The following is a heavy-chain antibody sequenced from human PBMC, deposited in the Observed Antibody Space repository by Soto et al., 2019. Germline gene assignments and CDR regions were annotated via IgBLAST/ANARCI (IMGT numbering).Heavy chain of an antibody. V-gene: IGHV4-59*01. CDR3: ARAYGSGIGYNWFDP. J-gene: IGHJ5*02. D-gene: IGHD3-10*01. CDR2: IYDSGST. CDR1: GGSISSYY. Sequence: QVQLQESGPGLVKPSETLSLICTVSGGSISSYYWSWIRQPQGKGLEWIGYIYDSGSTNYNPSLKSRVTISVDTSQNQFSLKLSSVTAADTAVYYCARAYGSGIGYNWFDPWGQGTLVTVSS.